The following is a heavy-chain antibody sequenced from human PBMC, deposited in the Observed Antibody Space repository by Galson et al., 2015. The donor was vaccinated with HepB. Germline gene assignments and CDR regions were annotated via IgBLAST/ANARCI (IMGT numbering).Heavy chain of an antibody. D-gene: IGHD2-15*01. CDR3: ARGDIVVVERTFQH. CDR2: IWYDGSNK. J-gene: IGHJ1*01. Sequence: SLRLSCAASGFTFSSYGMHWVRQAPGKGLEWVAVIWYDGSNKYYADSVKGRFTISRDNSKNTLYLQMNSLRAEDTAVYYCARGDIVVVERTFQHWGQGTLVTVSS. V-gene: IGHV3-33*01. CDR1: GFTFSSYG.